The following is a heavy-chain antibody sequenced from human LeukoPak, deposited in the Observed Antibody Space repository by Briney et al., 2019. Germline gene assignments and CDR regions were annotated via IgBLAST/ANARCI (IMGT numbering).Heavy chain of an antibody. CDR3: ARRPDVLRYFDWLIPFDY. Sequence: SETLSLTCAVYGGSFSGYYWSWIRQPPGKGMEWSGEIKHSGSTNYTPSLKSRVTISVDTSKNQFSLKLSSVTAADTAVYYCARRPDVLRYFDWLIPFDYWGQGTLVTVSS. J-gene: IGHJ4*02. V-gene: IGHV4-34*01. CDR1: GGSFSGYY. CDR2: IKHSGST. D-gene: IGHD3-9*01.